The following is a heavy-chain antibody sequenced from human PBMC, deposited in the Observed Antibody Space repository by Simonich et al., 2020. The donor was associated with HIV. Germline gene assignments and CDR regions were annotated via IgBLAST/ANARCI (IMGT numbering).Heavy chain of an antibody. Sequence: EVQLLQSGAEVKKPGATVKMSCKVSGYTFTDYYIHWVQQAPGKGLELMVLLDPGEGKTIYTEKFQGRVTITADTSRDTAYMELSRLRSDDTAFYYCATHGPGSYSSALDIWGQGTRVTVSS. CDR2: LDPGEGKT. V-gene: IGHV1-69-2*01. D-gene: IGHD1-26*01. CDR1: GYTFTDYY. CDR3: ATHGPGSYSSALDI. J-gene: IGHJ3*02.